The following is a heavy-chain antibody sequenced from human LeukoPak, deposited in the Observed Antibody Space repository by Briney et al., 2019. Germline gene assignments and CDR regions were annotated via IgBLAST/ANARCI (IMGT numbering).Heavy chain of an antibody. CDR1: GGTFSSYA. Sequence: ASVKVSCKASGGTFSSYAISWVRQAPGQGLEWMGWISAYNGNTNYAQKLQGRVTVTTDTSTSTAYMELRSLRSDDTAVYYCARDLPIGTSSVFESYWGQGTLVTVSS. V-gene: IGHV1-18*01. CDR2: ISAYNGNT. CDR3: ARDLPIGTSSVFESY. J-gene: IGHJ4*02. D-gene: IGHD1-7*01.